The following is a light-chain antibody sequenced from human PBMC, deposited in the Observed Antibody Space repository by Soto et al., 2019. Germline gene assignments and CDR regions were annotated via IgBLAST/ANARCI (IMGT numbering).Light chain of an antibody. CDR2: EVN. J-gene: IGLJ1*01. V-gene: IGLV2-8*01. CDR3: GSHAGSKRV. Sequence: QSVLTQPPSASGSPGQSVTISCTGTSSDVGGYNYVSWYQQHPGKAPKLMIYEVNKRPSGVPDRFSGSKSGNTASLTVSGLQAEDEGDYYCGSHAGSKRVFGTGTKVTVL. CDR1: SSDVGGYNY.